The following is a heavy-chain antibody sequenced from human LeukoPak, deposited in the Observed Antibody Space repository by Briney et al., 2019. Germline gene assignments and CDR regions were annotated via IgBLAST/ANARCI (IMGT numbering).Heavy chain of an antibody. V-gene: IGHV3-30*04. CDR3: ARDASFLGRLGELPHLDY. J-gene: IGHJ4*02. Sequence: GGSLRLSCAASGFTFSSYAMHWVRQAPGKGLEWVAVISYDGSNKYYADSVKGRFTISRDNSKNTLYLQMNSLRAEDTAVYYCARDASFLGRLGELPHLDYWGQGTLVTVSS. D-gene: IGHD3-16*01. CDR2: ISYDGSNK. CDR1: GFTFSSYA.